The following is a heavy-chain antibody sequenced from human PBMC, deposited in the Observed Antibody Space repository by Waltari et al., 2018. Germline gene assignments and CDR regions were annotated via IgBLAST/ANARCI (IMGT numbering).Heavy chain of an antibody. CDR2: ICGGGST. Sequence: EVQPVESGGGLIQPGGSLSLSCAASGFTVSSNYISWARQAPGKGLEWVSVICGGGSTYYADSVKGRFTISRDNAKNTLYLQMNSLRAEDTGVYYCARDWGYRGPEGYWGQGTLVTVSS. D-gene: IGHD3-16*01. V-gene: IGHV3-53*01. CDR3: ARDWGYRGPEGY. J-gene: IGHJ4*02. CDR1: GFTVSSNY.